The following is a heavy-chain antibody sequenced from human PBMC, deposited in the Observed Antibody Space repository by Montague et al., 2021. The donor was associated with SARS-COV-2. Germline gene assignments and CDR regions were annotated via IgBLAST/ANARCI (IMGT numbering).Heavy chain of an antibody. V-gene: IGHV4-34*01. J-gene: IGHJ6*03. D-gene: IGHD2-2*02. CDR1: GGSFSGNY. Sequence: SETLSLTCAVYGGSFSGNYWNWIRQPPGKGLEWIGEINHGGSTNYNPSLKSRLTISADTSKNQFSLKLNSVTAADTAVYYCARLGEGVVPAPILGVGPYYSYFYMDVWGKGATVTVFS. CDR3: ARLGEGVVPAPILGVGPYYSYFYMDV. CDR2: INHGGST.